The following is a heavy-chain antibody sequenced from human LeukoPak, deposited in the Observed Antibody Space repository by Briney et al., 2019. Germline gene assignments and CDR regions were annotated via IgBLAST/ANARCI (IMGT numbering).Heavy chain of an antibody. V-gene: IGHV3-23*01. J-gene: IGHJ4*02. CDR1: GFSFSAYV. CDR2: ISGSGAGT. D-gene: IGHD4-17*01. CDR3: AKTPIATVTPDY. Sequence: GGSLRLSCTTSGFSFSAYVMSWVRQAPGKGLEWVSAISGSGAGTYYLDSVQGRFTISRDNSKNTLYLQMNSLRAEDTAVYYCAKTPIATVTPDYWGQGTLVTVSS.